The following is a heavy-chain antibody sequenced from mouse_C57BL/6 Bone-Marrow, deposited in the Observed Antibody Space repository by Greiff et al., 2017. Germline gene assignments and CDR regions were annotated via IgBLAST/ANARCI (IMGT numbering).Heavy chain of an antibody. V-gene: IGHV14-2*01. CDR2: IDPEDGET. D-gene: IGHD2-4*01. Sequence: VQLQQSGAELVKPGASVKLSCTASGFNIKDYYMHWVKQRTEQGLAWIGRIDPEDGETKYAPKFQGKATITADTSSNTAYLQLSSLTSEDTAVYYCARTPLYDYDVPHYFDYWGQGTTLTVSS. CDR1: GFNIKDYY. J-gene: IGHJ2*01. CDR3: ARTPLYDYDVPHYFDY.